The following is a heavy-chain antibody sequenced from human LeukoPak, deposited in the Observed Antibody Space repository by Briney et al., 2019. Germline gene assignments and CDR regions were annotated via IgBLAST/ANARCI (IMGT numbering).Heavy chain of an antibody. D-gene: IGHD6-13*01. CDR1: GFTFSSYS. Sequence: GGSLRLSCAASGFTFSSYSMNWVRQAPGKGLEWVSSISSSSSSYIYYADSVKGRFTISRDNAKNSLYLQMNSLRAEDTAVYYCARDSLLAPGYFKQQLHYYYGMDVWGQGTTVTVSS. V-gene: IGHV3-21*01. CDR3: ARDSLLAPGYFKQQLHYYYGMDV. J-gene: IGHJ6*02. CDR2: ISSSSSSYI.